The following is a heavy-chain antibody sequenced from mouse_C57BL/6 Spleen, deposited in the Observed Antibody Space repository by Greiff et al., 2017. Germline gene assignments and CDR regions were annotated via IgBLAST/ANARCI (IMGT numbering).Heavy chain of an antibody. CDR1: GFTFSDYG. D-gene: IGHD1-3*01. CDR2: ISSGSSTI. V-gene: IGHV5-17*01. J-gene: IGHJ2*01. Sequence: EVQVVESGGGLVKPGGSLKLSCAASGFTFSDYGMHWVRQAPEKGLEWVAYISSGSSTIYYADTVKGRFPISRDNAKNTLFLQMTSLRSEDTAMYYCAREWDCDYWGQGTTLTVSS. CDR3: AREWDCDY.